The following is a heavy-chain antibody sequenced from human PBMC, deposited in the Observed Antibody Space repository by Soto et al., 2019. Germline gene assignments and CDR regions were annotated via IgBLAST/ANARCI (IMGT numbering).Heavy chain of an antibody. Sequence: QITLKESGPTLVKPTQTLTLTCTFSGFSLRTSGVGVGWIRQPPGKALLWLALIYWDDDKRYSPSLKSWLTYTRXTSKNRVVLTMTNMDPVDTAIYYCAYRPYMGGWWPWGQGTLVAVSS. CDR1: GFSLRTSGVG. CDR3: AYRPYMGGWWP. CDR2: IYWDDDK. V-gene: IGHV2-5*02. D-gene: IGHD2-8*02. J-gene: IGHJ5*02.